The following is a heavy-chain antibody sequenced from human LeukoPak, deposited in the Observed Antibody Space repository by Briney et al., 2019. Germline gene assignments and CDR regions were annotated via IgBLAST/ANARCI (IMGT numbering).Heavy chain of an antibody. Sequence: GASVKVSCKASGYTFTSYGISWVRQATGQGLEWMGWISAYNGNTNYAQKLQGRVTMTTDTSTSTAHMELRSLRSDDTAVYYCARVRGYYDSSGPRDYWGQGTLVTVSS. CDR2: ISAYNGNT. D-gene: IGHD3-22*01. CDR3: ARVRGYYDSSGPRDY. J-gene: IGHJ4*02. V-gene: IGHV1-18*01. CDR1: GYTFTSYG.